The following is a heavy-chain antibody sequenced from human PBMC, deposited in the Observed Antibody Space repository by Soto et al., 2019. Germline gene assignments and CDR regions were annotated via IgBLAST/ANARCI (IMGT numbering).Heavy chain of an antibody. V-gene: IGHV3-21*01. J-gene: IGHJ4*02. CDR2: ISSSSSYI. Sequence: EVQLVESGGGLVKPGGSLRLSCAASGFTFSNYNMNWVRQAPGKGLEWVSSISSSSSYIYYADSVKGRFTISRDNAKNSLYLQMNSLRAEDTAVYYCVGGPASRNFDYWGQGTLVTVSS. CDR3: VGGPASRNFDY. CDR1: GFTFSNYN. D-gene: IGHD2-2*01.